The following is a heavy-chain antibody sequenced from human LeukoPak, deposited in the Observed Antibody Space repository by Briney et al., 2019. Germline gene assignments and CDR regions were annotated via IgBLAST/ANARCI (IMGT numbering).Heavy chain of an antibody. CDR1: GFTFSTYW. CDR2: IKQDGSEK. V-gene: IGHV3-7*01. Sequence: PGGSLRLSCAASGFTFSTYWMTWDRQAPGQGLEGVANIKQDGSEKYYVASVKGRFTISRDNAKNSLYLQMNSLSAEDTAVYYCARDRVTHDYWGKGTLVTVSS. CDR3: ARDRVTHDY. J-gene: IGHJ4*02. D-gene: IGHD2-21*02.